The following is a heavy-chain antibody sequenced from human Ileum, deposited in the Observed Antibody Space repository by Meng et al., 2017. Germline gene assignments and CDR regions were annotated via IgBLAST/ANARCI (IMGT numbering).Heavy chain of an antibody. D-gene: IGHD3/OR15-3a*01. V-gene: IGHV7-4-1*02. CDR2: IHTDTGSP. CDR3: ARDLDWKV. Sequence: QVQLVQSGSEVKKPGASVKVSCQASGYTFPTYALNWLRQAPGQGLEYMGWIHTDTGSPTNAQGFTGRFVFSLDTSVSTAYLEITSLKAEVTAVYYCARDLDWKVWGQGTLVTVSS. J-gene: IGHJ4*02. CDR1: GYTFPTYA.